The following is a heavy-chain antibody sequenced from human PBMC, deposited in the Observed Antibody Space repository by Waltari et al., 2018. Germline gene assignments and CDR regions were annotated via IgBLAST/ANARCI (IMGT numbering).Heavy chain of an antibody. J-gene: IGHJ3*02. V-gene: IGHV1-46*01. CDR2: INPSGGST. Sequence: QVQLVQSGAEVKKPGASVKVSCKASGYTFTSYYMHWVRQAPGQGLEWMGIINPSGGSTSYAQKFQGRVTMTRDTSTSTVYMELSSLRSEDTAVYYCASSGRFPVRGVIRGAFDIWGQGTMVTVSS. CDR1: GYTFTSYY. D-gene: IGHD3-10*01. CDR3: ASSGRFPVRGVIRGAFDI.